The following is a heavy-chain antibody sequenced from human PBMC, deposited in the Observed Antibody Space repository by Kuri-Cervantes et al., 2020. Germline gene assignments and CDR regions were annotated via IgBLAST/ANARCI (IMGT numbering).Heavy chain of an antibody. CDR3: AVNGSSYGTHYYYVMDV. CDR1: EYSFTSYW. D-gene: IGHD5-18*01. V-gene: IGHV5-51*04. CDR2: IYPCDSDN. Sequence: KVSCKCSEYSFTSYWIGGVRQMPEKGLEWMGIIYPCDSDNRYSPSFQGQVTISADKPISTAYLQWSSLKASDTAMYYYAVNGSSYGTHYYYVMDVWGQGTTVTVSS. J-gene: IGHJ6*02.